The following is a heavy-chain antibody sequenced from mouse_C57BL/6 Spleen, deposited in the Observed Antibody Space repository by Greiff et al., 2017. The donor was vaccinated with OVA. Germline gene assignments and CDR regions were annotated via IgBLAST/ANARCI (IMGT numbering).Heavy chain of an antibody. CDR1: GYTFTSYW. CDR2: IYPGSGST. CDR3: ARGLGYYDYDGYYFDY. Sequence: QVQLQQSGAELVKPGASVKMSCKASGYTFTSYWITWVKQRPGQGLEWIGDIYPGSGSTNYNEKFKSKATLTVDTSSSTAYMQLSSLTSEDSAVYYCARGLGYYDYDGYYFDYWGQGTTLTVSS. J-gene: IGHJ2*01. V-gene: IGHV1-55*01. D-gene: IGHD2-4*01.